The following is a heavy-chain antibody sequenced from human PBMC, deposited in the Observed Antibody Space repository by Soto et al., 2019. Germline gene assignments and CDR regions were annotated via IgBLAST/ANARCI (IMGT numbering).Heavy chain of an antibody. Sequence: QVQLVESGGGVVQPGRSLRLSCAASGFTFSRHGMHWVRQAPGKGLEWVALISYDGSNKYYADSVKGRFTISRDNSKNTLFLQRNSLRAEDTAVYYCAKETGMQFDYWGQGTLVTVSS. CDR2: ISYDGSNK. CDR3: AKETGMQFDY. V-gene: IGHV3-30*18. CDR1: GFTFSRHG. J-gene: IGHJ4*02.